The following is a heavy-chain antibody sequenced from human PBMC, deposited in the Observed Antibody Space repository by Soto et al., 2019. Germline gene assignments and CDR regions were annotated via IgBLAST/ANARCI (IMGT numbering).Heavy chain of an antibody. D-gene: IGHD3-9*01. CDR1: GLAFTSCS. CDR3: ARADYNFHYVDYYYYMDV. Sequence: SVKVSSKDPGLAFTSCSRSWLRHATRKGLEWMGWISAYNGNTNYAQKLQGRVTMTTDTSTSTAYMELRSLRSDDTAVYYCARADYNFHYVDYYYYMDVWGKGTTVTVSS. V-gene: IGHV1-18*01. CDR2: ISAYNGNT. J-gene: IGHJ6*03.